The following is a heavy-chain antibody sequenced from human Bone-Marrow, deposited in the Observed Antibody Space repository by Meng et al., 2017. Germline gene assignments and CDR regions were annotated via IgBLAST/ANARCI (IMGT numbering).Heavy chain of an antibody. J-gene: IGHJ1*01. CDR3: AVSLEGHGSGTFAGAT. D-gene: IGHD3-10*01. CDR1: GFTFSRSW. V-gene: IGHV3-74*01. Sequence: GESLKISCTASGFTFSRSWMHWVRQAPGQGLIWVSRINSDGTSTSNNGVSVKGRFTSSRDNAKNTLYLQMNSLRVDDTAMYYCAVSLEGHGSGTFAGATWGQGTLVTVSS. CDR2: INSDGTST.